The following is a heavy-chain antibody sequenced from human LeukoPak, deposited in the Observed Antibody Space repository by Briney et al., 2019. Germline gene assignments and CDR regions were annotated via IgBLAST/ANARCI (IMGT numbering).Heavy chain of an antibody. CDR2: VDHSGSA. J-gene: IGHJ5*02. CDR3: ASIKKRFNP. Sequence: SETLSLTCNVYGGSFTGYFWTWIRQPPGKGLEWLGEVDHSGSAKNNPPLKTLDTISVDTSKQQFSLKLTSVTAADTPIFFCASIKKRFNPWGQGTLVTVSS. V-gene: IGHV4-34*04. CDR1: GGSFTGYF.